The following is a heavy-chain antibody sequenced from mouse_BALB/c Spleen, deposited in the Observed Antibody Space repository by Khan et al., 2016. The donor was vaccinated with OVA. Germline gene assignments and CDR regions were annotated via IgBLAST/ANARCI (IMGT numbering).Heavy chain of an antibody. J-gene: IGHJ2*01. CDR2: INPTSGYT. V-gene: IGHV1-7*01. CDR3: ASDRIDY. CDR1: GYTFTTFW. Sequence: QIQLVQSGAELAKPGASVKMSCKASGYTFTTFWMHWVKQRPGQGLEWIGYINPTSGYTDYTQKFKDKSTLSADKSSSTAYMQLSSLTTDDSAVYYCASDRIDYWGQGTTLTVSS.